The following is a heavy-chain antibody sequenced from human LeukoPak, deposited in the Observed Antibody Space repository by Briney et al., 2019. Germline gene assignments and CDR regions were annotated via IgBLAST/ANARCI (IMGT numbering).Heavy chain of an antibody. V-gene: IGHV3-66*02. J-gene: IGHJ4*02. CDR1: GINVSSSY. CDR3: VTSTGQQFIPYDY. D-gene: IGHD6-13*01. CDR2: IYGGDAA. Sequence: PGGSLRLSCAASGINVSSSYMTWIRQAPGQGLEWVSLIYGGDAAYYAESVRGRFMISRDNLKNTLFLQMNSLRVEDTAVYYCVTSTGQQFIPYDYWGQGTHVTVSS.